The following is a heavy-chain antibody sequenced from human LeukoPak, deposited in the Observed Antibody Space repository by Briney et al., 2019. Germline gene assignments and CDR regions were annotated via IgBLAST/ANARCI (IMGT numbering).Heavy chain of an antibody. CDR2: IYPGDSDT. Sequence: GESLKISCKGSGYSFTSYWIGWVRQMPGKGLEWMGIIYPGDSDTRYSPSFQGQVTISADKSISTAYLQWSSLKASDTAMYYCARAHKYYDLWSGSPAEYYYYYYGMDVWGQGTTVTVSS. J-gene: IGHJ6*02. D-gene: IGHD3-3*01. V-gene: IGHV5-51*01. CDR3: ARAHKYYDLWSGSPAEYYYYYYGMDV. CDR1: GYSFTSYW.